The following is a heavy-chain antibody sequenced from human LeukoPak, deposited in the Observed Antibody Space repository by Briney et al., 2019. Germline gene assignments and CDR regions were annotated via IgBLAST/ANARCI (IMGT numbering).Heavy chain of an antibody. Sequence: SETLFLTCTVSRGSISGYSWSWIRQSPGGGLEWIGYIYYSGDTAYNPSLRSRVTLSVDASKNQFSLQLRSVTTADTAVYYCVRGPYGASISKWFDPWGQGTQVIVSP. CDR2: IYYSGDT. J-gene: IGHJ5*02. V-gene: IGHV4-59*01. CDR1: RGSISGYS. CDR3: VRGPYGASISKWFDP. D-gene: IGHD4/OR15-4a*01.